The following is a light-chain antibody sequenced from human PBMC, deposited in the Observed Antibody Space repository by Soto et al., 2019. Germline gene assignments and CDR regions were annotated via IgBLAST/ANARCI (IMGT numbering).Light chain of an antibody. Sequence: QSVLTQPPSVSGAPGQRVTISCTESSSNIGAGYDVHWYQQLPGTAHKLLIYGNSNRPSGVPDRFSGSKSGTSASLAITGLQAEDEADYYCKSYDSSLSGWVFGGGTKLTVL. J-gene: IGLJ3*02. CDR1: SSNIGAGYD. V-gene: IGLV1-40*01. CDR3: KSYDSSLSGWV. CDR2: GNS.